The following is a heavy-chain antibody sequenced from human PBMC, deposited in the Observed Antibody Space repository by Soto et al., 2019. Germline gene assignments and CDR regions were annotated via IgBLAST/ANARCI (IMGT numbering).Heavy chain of an antibody. V-gene: IGHV4-34*01. D-gene: IGHD3-10*01. Sequence: SETLSLTCAVYGGSFSGYYWGWIRQPPGKGLEWIGEINHSGSTNYTPSLKSRVTISVDTSKNQFSLKLSSVTAADTAVYYCARGRRMVRRVIIRRFAPWGQGTPVTV. CDR2: INHSGST. CDR1: GGSFSGYY. CDR3: ARGRRMVRRVIIRRFAP. J-gene: IGHJ5*02.